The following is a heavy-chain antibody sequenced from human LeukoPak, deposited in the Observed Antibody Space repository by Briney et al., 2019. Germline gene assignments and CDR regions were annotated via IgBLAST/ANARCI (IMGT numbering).Heavy chain of an antibody. CDR3: ARVLIAVAEFDY. Sequence: ASVKVSCKASGYTFSGYYMHWVRQAPGQGLEWMGWINPNSGGTNYAQMFQVRVTVTSDTSISTAYMELSRLRSDDTAVYYCARVLIAVAEFDYWGQGTLVTVSS. J-gene: IGHJ4*02. V-gene: IGHV1-2*02. CDR1: GYTFSGYY. D-gene: IGHD6-19*01. CDR2: INPNSGGT.